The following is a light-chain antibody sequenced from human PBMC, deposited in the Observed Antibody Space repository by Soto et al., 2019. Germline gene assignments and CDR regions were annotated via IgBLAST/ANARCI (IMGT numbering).Light chain of an antibody. Sequence: ETVLTQSPATLSLSPGERATLSCRASQDIGSYLIWYQQKPGQAPRLLIHDASSRATGIPSRFSGSGSGTDYTLTISSLQPEDFVVYYCQQRCNWPLTFGGGTKVEI. J-gene: IGKJ4*01. CDR2: DAS. CDR3: QQRCNWPLT. V-gene: IGKV3-11*01. CDR1: QDIGSY.